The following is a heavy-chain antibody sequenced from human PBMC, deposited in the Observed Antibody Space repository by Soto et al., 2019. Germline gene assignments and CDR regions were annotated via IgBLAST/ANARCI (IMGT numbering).Heavy chain of an antibody. CDR1: GFTFSSYA. CDR3: ASRSSGWYFDY. V-gene: IGHV3-23*01. D-gene: IGHD6-19*01. J-gene: IGHJ4*02. Sequence: EVQLLESGGGLVQPGGSLRLSCAASGFTFSSYAMNWVRQAPGKGLEWVSVISGSGSSTYYADSVKGGFTISRDNSKNTLYLQMSSLRAEDTAVYYCASRSSGWYFDYWGQGTLVTVSS. CDR2: ISGSGSST.